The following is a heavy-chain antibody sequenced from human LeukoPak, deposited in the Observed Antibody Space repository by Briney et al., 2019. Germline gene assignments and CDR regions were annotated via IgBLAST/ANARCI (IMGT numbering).Heavy chain of an antibody. CDR2: IDHTGST. J-gene: IGHJ6*03. Sequence: SETLSLTCTVSGGSISSSSYYWTWIRQPPGKGLEWIGYIDHTGSTNYNPSLNGRVSRDTSKNFFSLRLRSVTAADTAVYFCARGRVSSSTWYSTYYYFFYMDFWGKGTTVTVSS. D-gene: IGHD4-11*01. V-gene: IGHV4-61*03. CDR3: ARGRVSSSTWYSTYYYFFYMDF. CDR1: GGSISSSSYY.